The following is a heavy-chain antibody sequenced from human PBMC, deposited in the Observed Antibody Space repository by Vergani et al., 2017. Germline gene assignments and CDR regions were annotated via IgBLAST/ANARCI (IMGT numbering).Heavy chain of an antibody. CDR2: ISSSGSTI. CDR1: LFTFSDYY. J-gene: IGHJ4*02. V-gene: IGHV3-11*01. CDR3: VYGDYDVGVFDY. Sequence: QVQLVESGGGLVKPGVSLSLSCPASLFTFSDYYMSWIRQAPGKGVVWVSYISSSGSTIYYADSVKVRFTISRDNAKNSLYLQMNSLRAGDTAVYYCVYGDYDVGVFDYWGQGTLVTVSS. D-gene: IGHD4-17*01.